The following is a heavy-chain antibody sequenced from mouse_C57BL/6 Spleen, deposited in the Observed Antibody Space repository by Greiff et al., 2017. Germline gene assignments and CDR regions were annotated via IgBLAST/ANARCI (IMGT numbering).Heavy chain of an antibody. J-gene: IGHJ4*01. CDR3: AIYGNPSYAMDY. D-gene: IGHD2-1*01. V-gene: IGHV2-2*01. CDR1: GFSLTSYG. CDR2: IWSGGST. Sequence: VKLVESGPGLVQPSQSLSITCTVSGFSLTSYGVHWVRQSPGKGLEWLGVIWSGGSTDYNAAFISRLSISKDNSKSQVFFKMNSLQADDTAIYYCAIYGNPSYAMDYWGQGTSVTVSS.